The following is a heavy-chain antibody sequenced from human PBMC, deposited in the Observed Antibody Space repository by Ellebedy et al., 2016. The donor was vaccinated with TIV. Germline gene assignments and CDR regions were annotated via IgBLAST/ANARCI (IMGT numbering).Heavy chain of an antibody. J-gene: IGHJ2*01. CDR2: INSDGSST. Sequence: GGSLRLSCAASGFTFSSYWMHWVRQAPGKGLVWVSRINSDGSSTSYADSVKGRFTISRDNAKNTLYLQMNSLRAEDTAVYYCAREPTRHCGGDCGDWYFDLWGRGTLVTVSS. D-gene: IGHD2-21*02. V-gene: IGHV3-74*01. CDR3: AREPTRHCGGDCGDWYFDL. CDR1: GFTFSSYW.